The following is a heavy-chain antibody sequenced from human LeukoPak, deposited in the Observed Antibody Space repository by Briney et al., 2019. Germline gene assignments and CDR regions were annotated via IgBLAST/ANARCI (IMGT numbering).Heavy chain of an antibody. CDR1: GFTFSSYA. J-gene: IGHJ4*02. CDR3: AKARDFVVASYFDY. D-gene: IGHD2-15*01. V-gene: IGHV3-23*01. CDR2: ISGSGGGT. Sequence: GGSLRLSCAASGFTFSSYAMSWVRQAPGKGLEWVSAISGSGGGTYYADSVKGRFTISRDNSKNTLYLQMNSLRAEDTAVYYYAKARDFVVASYFDYWGQGTLVTVSS.